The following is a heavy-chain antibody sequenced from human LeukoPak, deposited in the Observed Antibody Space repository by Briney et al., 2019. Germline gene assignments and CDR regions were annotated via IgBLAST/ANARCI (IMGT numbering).Heavy chain of an antibody. Sequence: GASVKVSCKASGGTFSSYAISWVRQAPGQGLEWMGGIIPIFGTANYAQKFQGRVTITTDESTSTAYVELSSLRSTDTAVYYCATRYSSGYYSFDYWGQGTLVTVSS. CDR1: GGTFSSYA. V-gene: IGHV1-69*05. D-gene: IGHD3-22*01. CDR3: ATRYSSGYYSFDY. J-gene: IGHJ4*02. CDR2: IIPIFGTA.